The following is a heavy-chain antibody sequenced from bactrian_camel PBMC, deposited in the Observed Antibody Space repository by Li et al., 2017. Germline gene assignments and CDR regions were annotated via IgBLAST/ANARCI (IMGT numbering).Heavy chain of an antibody. Sequence: QLVESGGGLVQPGGSLRLSCATSGFTFSSSAMTWVRQAPGKGLEWVSNINTGDGTTIYADSVKGRFTGSRDNAKNTVYLQMNSLKPEDTAVYYCVVVVNGARGQGTQVTVS. D-gene: IGHD2*01. V-gene: IGHV3S35*01. CDR2: INTGDGTT. CDR1: GFTFSSSA. J-gene: IGHJ4*01. CDR3: VVVVNGA.